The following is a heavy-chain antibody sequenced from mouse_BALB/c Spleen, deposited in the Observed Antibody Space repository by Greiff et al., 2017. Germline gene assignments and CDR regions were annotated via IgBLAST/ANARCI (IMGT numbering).Heavy chain of an antibody. CDR2: IDPANGNT. Sequence: VQLQHSGAELVKPGASVKLSCTASGFNIKDTYMHWVKQRPEQGLEWIGRIDPANGNTKYDPKFQGKATITADTSSNTAYLQLSSLTSEDTAVYYCARFGYDGDDPYYYAMDYWGQGTSVTVSS. CDR3: ARFGYDGDDPYYYAMDY. CDR1: GFNIKDTY. D-gene: IGHD2-2*01. V-gene: IGHV14-3*02. J-gene: IGHJ4*01.